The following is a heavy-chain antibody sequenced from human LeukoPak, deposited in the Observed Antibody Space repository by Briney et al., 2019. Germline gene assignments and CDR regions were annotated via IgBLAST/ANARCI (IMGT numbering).Heavy chain of an antibody. D-gene: IGHD3-16*01. CDR3: ARHLYDYVWGSYGPSAFDY. Sequence: PSETLSLTCTVSGGFISSYYWSWIRQPPGKGLEWIGYTYYSGSTNYNPSLKSRVTISVDTSKNQFSLKLSSVTAADTAVYYCARHLYDYVWGSYGPSAFDYWGQGTLVTVSS. CDR2: TYYSGST. J-gene: IGHJ4*02. CDR1: GGFISSYY. V-gene: IGHV4-59*08.